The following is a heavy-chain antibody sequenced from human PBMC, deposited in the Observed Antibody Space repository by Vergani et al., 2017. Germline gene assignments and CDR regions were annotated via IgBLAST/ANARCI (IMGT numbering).Heavy chain of an antibody. CDR1: GFTSSYYG. Sequence: QVHLVESGGGVVQPGRSLRLSCVVPGFTSSYYGMHWVRQAPGKGLEWVAVISYDGTQKYYADSVKGRFTISRDNSKSTLYLQMNSLRTEVTAVYYCATKSCGTPGCQIGYFREWGQGTLVTVSS. D-gene: IGHD1-1*01. V-gene: IGHV3-30*03. CDR3: ATKSCGTPGCQIGYFRE. J-gene: IGHJ1*01. CDR2: ISYDGTQK.